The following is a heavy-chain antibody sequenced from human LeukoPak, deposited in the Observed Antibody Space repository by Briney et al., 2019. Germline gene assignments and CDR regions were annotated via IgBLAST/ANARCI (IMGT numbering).Heavy chain of an antibody. Sequence: GGSLRLSCAASGFTFSSYAMHWVRQAPGKGLEWVAVISYDGSNKYYADSVKGRFTISRDNSKNTLYLQMNSLRAEDTAVYYCAKDLSGPYYYYYGMDVWGQGTTVTVSS. CDR2: ISYDGSNK. CDR1: GFTFSSYA. V-gene: IGHV3-30-3*01. D-gene: IGHD6-25*01. CDR3: AKDLSGPYYYYYGMDV. J-gene: IGHJ6*02.